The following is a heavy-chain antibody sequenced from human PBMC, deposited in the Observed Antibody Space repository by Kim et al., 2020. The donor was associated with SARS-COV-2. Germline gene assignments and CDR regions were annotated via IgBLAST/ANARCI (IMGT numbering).Heavy chain of an antibody. D-gene: IGHD3-10*01. V-gene: IGHV4-31*03. J-gene: IGHJ6*04. CDR2: IYYSGST. Sequence: SETLSLTCTVSGGSISSGGYYWSWIRQHPGKGLEWIGYIYYSGSTYYNPSPKSRVTISVDTSKNKISLKLSSVTAADTAEYYCARGPMVRGVNTGYYYYGMDGWGEGTTVTVSS. CDR1: GGSISSGGYY. CDR3: ARGPMVRGVNTGYYYYGMDG.